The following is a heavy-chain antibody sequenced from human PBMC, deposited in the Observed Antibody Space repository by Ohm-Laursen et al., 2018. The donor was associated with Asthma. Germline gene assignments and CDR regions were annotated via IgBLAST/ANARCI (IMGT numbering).Heavy chain of an antibody. J-gene: IGHJ4*02. Sequence: ASVKVSCKASGYTFTSYSMHWVRQAPGQGLEWLGWINTNTGNPTFAQGLTGRFVLSLDTSVSTAYLQISSLKAEDTAVYYCARGITFSDYWGQGTLVTVPS. CDR1: GYTFTSYS. CDR2: INTNTGNP. CDR3: ARGITFSDY. V-gene: IGHV7-4-1*02. D-gene: IGHD3-16*01.